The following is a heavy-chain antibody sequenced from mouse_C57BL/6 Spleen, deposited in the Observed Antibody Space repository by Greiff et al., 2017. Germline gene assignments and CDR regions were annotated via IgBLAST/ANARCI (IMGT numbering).Heavy chain of an antibody. CDR1: GYTFTDYY. Sequence: DVQLVESGPVLVKPGASVKMSCKASGYTFTDYYMNWVKQSHGKSLEWIGVINPYNGGTSYNQKFKGKATLTVDKSYSTAYMELNSLTSEDSAVYYCARDSNYYYAMDYWGQGTSVTVSS. D-gene: IGHD2-5*01. J-gene: IGHJ4*01. CDR3: ARDSNYYYAMDY. V-gene: IGHV1-19*01. CDR2: INPYNGGT.